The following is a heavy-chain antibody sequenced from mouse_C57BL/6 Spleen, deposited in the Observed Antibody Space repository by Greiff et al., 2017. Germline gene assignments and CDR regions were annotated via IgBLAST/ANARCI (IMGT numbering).Heavy chain of an antibody. CDR2: LDPEDGDT. Sequence: VQLQQSGAELVKPGASVKLSCTASGFNIKDYYMHWVKQRTGQGLEWIGRLDPEDGDTKYAPNFQGKATLTADTASNTAYLQLSSLTSEDTAVYYCSSLNYESSSFSYWGQGTLVTASA. D-gene: IGHD1-1*01. CDR3: SSLNYESSSFSY. CDR1: GFNIKDYY. V-gene: IGHV14-2*01. J-gene: IGHJ3*01.